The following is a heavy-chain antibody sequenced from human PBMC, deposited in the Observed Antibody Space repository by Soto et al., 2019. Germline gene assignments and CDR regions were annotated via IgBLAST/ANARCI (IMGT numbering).Heavy chain of an antibody. J-gene: IGHJ4*02. D-gene: IGHD6-19*01. Sequence: QVQLVQSGAEVKNPGASVTVSCKASGYTFTSYYLHWVRQAPGQGLEWMGKINPSGGTTTYAQKFQDSVTMTRDTSTNTVSMELSSLRSEDTAVYYCARDEGNGWYYFDYWGQGTLVTVSS. V-gene: IGHV1-46*01. CDR3: ARDEGNGWYYFDY. CDR2: INPSGGTT. CDR1: GYTFTSYY.